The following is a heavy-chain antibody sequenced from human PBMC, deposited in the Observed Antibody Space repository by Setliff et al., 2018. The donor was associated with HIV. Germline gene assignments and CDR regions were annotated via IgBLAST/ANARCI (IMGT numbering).Heavy chain of an antibody. CDR3: AGNFGLSPSGKYYYYYGMDI. J-gene: IGHJ6*02. D-gene: IGHD3-10*01. CDR2: VNPNSGDA. V-gene: IGHV1-2*02. CDR1: GYTFTGHY. Sequence: ASVKVSCKASGYTFTGHYLHWVRQAPEQGLEWLGWVNPNSGDAIYAQNFQGRVTMTRDTSINAAYMELRGLRSDDTAVYYCAGNFGLSPSGKYYYYYGMDIWGQGTTVTVSS.